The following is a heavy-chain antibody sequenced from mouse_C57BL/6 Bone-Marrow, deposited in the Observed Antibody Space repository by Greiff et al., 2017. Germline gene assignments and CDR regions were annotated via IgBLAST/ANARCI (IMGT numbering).Heavy chain of an antibody. CDR3: ARVPITTPYIDV. V-gene: IGHV5-16*01. CDR2: INYDGSST. CDR1: GFTFSDYY. D-gene: IGHD1-1*01. J-gene: IGHJ1*03. Sequence: EVKLVESEGGLVQPGSSMKLSCTASGFTFSDYYMAWVRQVPEKGLEWVANINYDGSSTYYLDSLKSRFIISRDNAKNILYLQMSSLKSEDTATYYCARVPITTPYIDVWGTGTTVTVSS.